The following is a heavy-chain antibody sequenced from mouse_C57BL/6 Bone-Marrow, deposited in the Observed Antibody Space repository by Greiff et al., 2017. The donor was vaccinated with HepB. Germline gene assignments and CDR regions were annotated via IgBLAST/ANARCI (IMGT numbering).Heavy chain of an antibody. CDR1: GYTFPSYW. Sequence: EVQLQQSGTVLARPGASVKMSCTTSGYTFPSYWMHWVKQRPGQGLEWIGAIYPGNSDTSYNQKFKGKAELTAVTSASTAYMELSSLTNEDSAVYYCTRFPMGQGLQYYFDDWGQGTTLTVSS. CDR2: IYPGNSDT. V-gene: IGHV1-5*01. D-gene: IGHD1-1*02. CDR3: TRFPMGQGLQYYFDD. J-gene: IGHJ2*01.